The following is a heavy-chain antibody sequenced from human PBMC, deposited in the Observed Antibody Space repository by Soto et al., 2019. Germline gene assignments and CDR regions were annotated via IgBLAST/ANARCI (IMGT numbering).Heavy chain of an antibody. V-gene: IGHV3-23*01. Sequence: EVQLLESGGGLVQPGGSLRLSCAASGFTFSSNARSWGRQAPGKGLEWVSAISGSGDSTYYADSVKGRFTISRDHSKNTLYLQMNSLRVDDTAVYYCAKGHYYGMDVWGQGTTVTVSS. CDR2: ISGSGDST. CDR1: GFTFSSNA. CDR3: AKGHYYGMDV. J-gene: IGHJ6*02.